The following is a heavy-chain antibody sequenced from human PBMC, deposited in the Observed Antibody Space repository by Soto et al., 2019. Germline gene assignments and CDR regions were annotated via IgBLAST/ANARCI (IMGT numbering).Heavy chain of an antibody. CDR3: ARSKALTWGGRIAVAGVFDY. Sequence: GGSLRLSCAASGFTFSSYGMHWVRQAPGKGLEWVAVIWYDGSNKYYADSVKGRFTISRDNSKNTLYLQMNSLRAEDTAVYYCARSKALTWGGRIAVAGVFDYWGQGTLVTVSA. D-gene: IGHD6-19*01. CDR1: GFTFSSYG. V-gene: IGHV3-33*01. J-gene: IGHJ4*02. CDR2: IWYDGSNK.